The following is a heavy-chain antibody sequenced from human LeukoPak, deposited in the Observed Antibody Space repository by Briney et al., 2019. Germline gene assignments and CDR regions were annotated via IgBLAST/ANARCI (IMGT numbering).Heavy chain of an antibody. Sequence: AETLSLTCDVSGGSIGASTYYWGWIRQPPGRGLEWIGRIHRSGGTSYNPSLVSRVTISVDTSKNRFSLKVTSVTAADTAIYYCARHTNDLGGFPLENWGRGTLVLVSS. CDR3: ARHTNDLGGFPLEN. J-gene: IGHJ4*02. CDR2: IHRSGGT. V-gene: IGHV4-39*01. CDR1: GGSIGASTYY. D-gene: IGHD4-23*01.